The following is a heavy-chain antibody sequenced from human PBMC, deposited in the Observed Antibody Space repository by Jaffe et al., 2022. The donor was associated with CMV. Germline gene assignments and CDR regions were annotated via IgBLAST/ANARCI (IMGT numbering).Heavy chain of an antibody. CDR1: GGSFSGYY. V-gene: IGHV4-34*01. CDR3: ARGLYYYGSGSYSKSFDY. D-gene: IGHD3-10*01. Sequence: QVQLQQWGAGLLKPSETLSLTCAVYGGSFSGYYWSWIRQPPGKGLEWIGEINHSGSTNYNPSLKSRVTISVDTSKNQFSLKLSSVTAADTAVYYCARGLYYYGSGSYSKSFDYWGQGTLVTVSS. CDR2: INHSGST. J-gene: IGHJ4*02.